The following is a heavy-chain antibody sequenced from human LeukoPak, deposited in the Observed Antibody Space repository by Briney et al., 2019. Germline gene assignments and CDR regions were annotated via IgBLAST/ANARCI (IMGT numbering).Heavy chain of an antibody. J-gene: IGHJ4*02. V-gene: IGHV3-30-3*01. CDR3: ARSERAYIQIDY. CDR2: ISYDGSDK. CDR1: GFTFSRYA. Sequence: GGSLRLSCAASGFTFSRYAMHWVRQTPGKGLEWVAVISYDGSDKYYADSVKGRFTISRDNSKNTLYPQMNSLRVEDTAIYFCARSERAYIQIDYWGQGTLVTLSS. D-gene: IGHD5-18*01.